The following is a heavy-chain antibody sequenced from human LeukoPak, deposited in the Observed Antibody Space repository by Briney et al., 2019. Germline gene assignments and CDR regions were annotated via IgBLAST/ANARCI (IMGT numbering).Heavy chain of an antibody. J-gene: IGHJ4*02. D-gene: IGHD3-10*01. CDR1: GFTFNSYA. CDR3: AKVPNCYGSGSQGYFDY. Sequence: PGGSLRLSCAASGFTFNSYAMSWVRQAPGKGLEWVSTIGFGDDSTYYADSVKGRFTISRDNSKNTLYLQMNSLRADDTAVYYCAKVPNCYGSGSQGYFDYWGQGTLVTVSS. V-gene: IGHV3-23*01. CDR2: IGFGDDST.